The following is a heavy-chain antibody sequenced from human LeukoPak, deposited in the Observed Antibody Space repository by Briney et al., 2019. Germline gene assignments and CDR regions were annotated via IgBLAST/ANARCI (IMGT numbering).Heavy chain of an antibody. CDR1: GFTFSSYG. D-gene: IGHD3-22*01. CDR2: ISYDGSNK. V-gene: IGHV3-30*18. CDR3: AKDEYYDSIEGVEIDY. J-gene: IGHJ4*02. Sequence: GGSLRLSCAASGFTFSSYGMHWVRQAPGKGLEWVAVISYDGSNKYYADSVKGRFTISRDNSKNTLYLQMNSLRAEDTAVYYCAKDEYYDSIEGVEIDYWGQGTLVTVSS.